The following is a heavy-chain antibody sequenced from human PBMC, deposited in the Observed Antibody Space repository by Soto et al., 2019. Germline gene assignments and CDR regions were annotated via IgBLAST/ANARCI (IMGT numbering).Heavy chain of an antibody. J-gene: IGHJ4*02. Sequence: QVQLVESGGGVVQPGRSLRLSCAASGFTFSSYGMHWVRQAPGNGLEWVAVISYDGSNKYYADSVKGRFTISRDNSKNTLYLRMNSLRAEDTAVYYCAKDSSSWGNWYFDYWGQGTMVTVSS. D-gene: IGHD6-13*01. V-gene: IGHV3-30*18. CDR3: AKDSSSWGNWYFDY. CDR1: GFTFSSYG. CDR2: ISYDGSNK.